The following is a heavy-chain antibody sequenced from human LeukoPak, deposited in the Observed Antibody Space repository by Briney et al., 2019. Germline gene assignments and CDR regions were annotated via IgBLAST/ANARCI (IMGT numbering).Heavy chain of an antibody. J-gene: IGHJ4*02. D-gene: IGHD3-22*01. Sequence: SETLSLTCTVSGASIRSYYWSWIRQPLGKTLEWIAYMYYSESPNYNPSLKSRVSMSGDPSRNQFSLTVNSVTAADTAVYYCARSYDTNNRQRFDYWGQGILVTVSP. CDR3: ARSYDTNNRQRFDY. V-gene: IGHV4-59*08. CDR1: GASIRSYY. CDR2: MYYSESP.